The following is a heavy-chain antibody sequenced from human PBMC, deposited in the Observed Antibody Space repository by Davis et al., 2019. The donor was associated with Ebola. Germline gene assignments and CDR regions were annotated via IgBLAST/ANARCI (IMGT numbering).Heavy chain of an antibody. CDR2: IIPIFGTA. J-gene: IGHJ6*02. Sequence: SVKVSCKASGGTFSSYAISWVRQAPGQGLEWMGGIIPIFGTANYAQKFQDRVTITADESTSTAYMELSSLRSEDTAVYYCAKPSPGYSSSWYVGVGYYGMDVWGQGTTVTVSS. CDR3: AKPSPGYSSSWYVGVGYYGMDV. CDR1: GGTFSSYA. D-gene: IGHD6-13*01. V-gene: IGHV1-69*13.